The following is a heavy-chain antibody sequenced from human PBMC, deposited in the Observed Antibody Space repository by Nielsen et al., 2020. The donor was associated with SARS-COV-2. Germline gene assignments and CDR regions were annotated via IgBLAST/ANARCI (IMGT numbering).Heavy chain of an antibody. D-gene: IGHD1-26*01. Sequence: ASVKVYCKASGYTFTSYAMNWVRQAPGQGLEWMGWINTNTGNPTYAQGFTGRFVFSLDTSVSTAYLQISSLKAEDTAVYYCARDYVTGDYYYYGMDVWGQGTTVTVSS. CDR1: GYTFTSYA. V-gene: IGHV7-4-1*02. CDR3: ARDYVTGDYYYYGMDV. CDR2: INTNTGNP. J-gene: IGHJ6*02.